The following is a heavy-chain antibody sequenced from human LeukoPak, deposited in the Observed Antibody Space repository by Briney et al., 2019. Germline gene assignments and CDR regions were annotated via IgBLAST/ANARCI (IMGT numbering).Heavy chain of an antibody. CDR2: IIPIFGTA. D-gene: IGHD3-10*01. CDR3: ARFGWFGELPGPDYYYYGMDV. J-gene: IGHJ6*04. CDR1: GDTFSSYA. V-gene: IGHV1-69*01. Sequence: ASVKVSCKASGDTFSSYAIIWVRPAPGQGLEWMEGIIPIFGTANYAQKFQGRVTITADESTSTAYMELSSLRSEDTAVYYCARFGWFGELPGPDYYYYGMDVWGKGTTVTVSS.